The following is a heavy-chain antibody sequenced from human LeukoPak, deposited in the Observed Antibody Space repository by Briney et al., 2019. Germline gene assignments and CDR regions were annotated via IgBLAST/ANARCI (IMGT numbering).Heavy chain of an antibody. CDR2: IRYDGSNK. Sequence: GGSLRLSCAASGFTFSSYGMHWVRQASGKGLEWVAFIRYDGSNKYYADSVKGRFTISRDNSKNTLYLQMNSLRAEDTAVYYCAKGGLRTDDAFDIWGQGTMVTVSS. CDR3: AKGGLRTDDAFDI. V-gene: IGHV3-30*02. J-gene: IGHJ3*02. D-gene: IGHD1-1*01. CDR1: GFTFSSYG.